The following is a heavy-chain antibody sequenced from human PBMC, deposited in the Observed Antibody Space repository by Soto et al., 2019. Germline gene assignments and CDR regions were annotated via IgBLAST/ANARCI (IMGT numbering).Heavy chain of an antibody. CDR2: ISGSGGST. CDR1: GFTFSSYA. D-gene: IGHD2-2*01. V-gene: IGHV3-23*01. CDR3: AKVAYCSSTSCFYYYYYYMDV. Sequence: GGSLRLSCAASGFTFSSYAMSWVRQAPGKGLEWVSAISGSGGSTYYADSVKGRFTISRDNSKNTLYLQMNSLRAEDTAVYYCAKVAYCSSTSCFYYYYYYMDVWGKGTTVTVSS. J-gene: IGHJ6*03.